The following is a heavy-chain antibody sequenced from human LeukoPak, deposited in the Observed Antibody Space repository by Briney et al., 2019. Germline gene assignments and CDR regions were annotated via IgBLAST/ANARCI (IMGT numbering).Heavy chain of an antibody. CDR3: ARDQDCSNTSCYGPLDY. Sequence: GGSLRLSCAASGFTFSSYAMHWVRQAPGKGLEWVAVISYDGSNKYYADSVKGRFTISRDNSKNTLYLQMNSLRAEDTAVYYCARDQDCSNTSCYGPLDYWGQGTLVTVSS. CDR2: ISYDGSNK. D-gene: IGHD2-2*01. V-gene: IGHV3-30*04. CDR1: GFTFSSYA. J-gene: IGHJ4*02.